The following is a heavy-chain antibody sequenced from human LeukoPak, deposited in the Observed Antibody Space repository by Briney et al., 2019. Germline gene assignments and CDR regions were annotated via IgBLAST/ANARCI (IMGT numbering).Heavy chain of an antibody. CDR1: GGTFISYA. CDR3: ARVGTSTWTYYFDS. D-gene: IGHD2-2*01. CDR2: IIPMFGTA. J-gene: IGHJ4*02. V-gene: IGHV1-69*13. Sequence: ASGKVSCKVSGGTFISYAISWVRQAPGQGLEWMGGIIPMFGTANYAQKFQGRVTITADESTSTAYMDLSSLRSEDTAVYYCARVGTSTWTYYFDSWGQGTLVTVSS.